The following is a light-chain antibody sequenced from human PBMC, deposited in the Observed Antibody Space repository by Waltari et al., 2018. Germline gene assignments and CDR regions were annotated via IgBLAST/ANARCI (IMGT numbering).Light chain of an antibody. CDR2: STS. CDR3: LLYYGGSGV. Sequence: QTVVTQEPSLTVSPGGTGTLTCASSTGAVTSGYYPNCFQQKPGQAPRRLIYSTSNKRSWTPARFAGSLLGGKAALTLSGVQPEDEAEYYCLLYYGGSGVFGGGTKLTVL. V-gene: IGLV7-43*01. J-gene: IGLJ2*01. CDR1: TGAVTSGYY.